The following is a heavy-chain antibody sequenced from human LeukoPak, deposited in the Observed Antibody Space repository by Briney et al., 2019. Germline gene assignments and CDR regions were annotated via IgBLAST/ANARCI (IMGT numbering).Heavy chain of an antibody. V-gene: IGHV4-59*08. J-gene: IGHJ5*02. CDR3: ARTPLRLNWFDP. CDR2: IYYSGST. CDR1: GGSISSYY. Sequence: PSETLSLTCTVSGGSISSYYWSWIRQPPGKGLEWIGYIYYSGSTNYNPPLKSRVTISVDTSKNQFSLKLSSVTAADTAVYYCARTPLRLNWFDPWGQGTLVTVSS. D-gene: IGHD5/OR15-5a*01.